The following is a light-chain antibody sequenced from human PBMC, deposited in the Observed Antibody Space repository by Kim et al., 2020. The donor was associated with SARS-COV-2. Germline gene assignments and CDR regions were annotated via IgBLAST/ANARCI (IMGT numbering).Light chain of an antibody. J-gene: IGLJ1*01. CDR3: QVWDSSTYV. Sequence: GARGQTARITCGGKNIGSKNVHWYQQKPGQAPVLVIYRDSNRPSGIPERFSGSNSGNTATLTISRAQAGDEADYYCQVWDSSTYVFGTGTKVTVL. CDR2: RDS. V-gene: IGLV3-9*01. CDR1: NIGSKN.